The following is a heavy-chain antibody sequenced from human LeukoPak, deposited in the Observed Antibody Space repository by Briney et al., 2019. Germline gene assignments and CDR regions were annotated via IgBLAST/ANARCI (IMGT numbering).Heavy chain of an antibody. J-gene: IGHJ4*02. CDR2: ISGSGDTT. V-gene: IGHV3-23*01. Sequence: GGSLRLSCAASGFTFSSYAMSWVRQAPGKGLERVSHISGSGDTTYYADSVKGRFTISRDNSKDTLYLQMNSLRAEDTAVYYCAKRRAVAGEDYWGQGTLVTVSS. CDR1: GFTFSSYA. D-gene: IGHD6-19*01. CDR3: AKRRAVAGEDY.